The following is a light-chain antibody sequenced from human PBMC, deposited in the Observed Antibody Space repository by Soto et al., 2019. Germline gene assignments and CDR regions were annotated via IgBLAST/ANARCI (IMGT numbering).Light chain of an antibody. CDR2: WAS. V-gene: IGKV4-1*01. CDR3: QQYYVTALT. Sequence: DIVMTQSPDSLAVSLGERATINCKSSQSVLYSSNNKNYLAWYQQKPGQPPKLLIYWASTRESGVPDRFRGSGSGTDFTLTISSLQAEDVAVYYCQQYYVTALTFGGGTKVEIK. J-gene: IGKJ4*01. CDR1: QSVLYSSNNKNY.